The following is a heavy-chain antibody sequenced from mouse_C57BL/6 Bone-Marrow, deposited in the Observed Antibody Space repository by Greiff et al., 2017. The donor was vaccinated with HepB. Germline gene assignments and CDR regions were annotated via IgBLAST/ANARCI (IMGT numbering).Heavy chain of an antibody. Sequence: DVKLVESGGGLVKPGGSLKLSCAASGFTFSDYGIHWVRQAPEKGLEWVAYISSGSSTIYYADTVKGRFTISRDNAKNTLFLQMTSLRSEDTAMYYCARGNYGSSYDYWGQGTTLTVSS. CDR3: ARGNYGSSYDY. V-gene: IGHV5-17*01. J-gene: IGHJ2*01. CDR2: ISSGSSTI. D-gene: IGHD1-1*01. CDR1: GFTFSDYG.